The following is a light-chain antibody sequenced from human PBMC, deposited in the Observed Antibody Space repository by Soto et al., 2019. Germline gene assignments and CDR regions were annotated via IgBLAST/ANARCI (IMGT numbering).Light chain of an antibody. CDR1: SSDVGGYNY. CDR2: EVS. J-gene: IGLJ2*01. Sequence: QSALTQPASVSGSPGQSITISCTGTSSDVGGYNYVSWYQQHPGKAPKLMIYEVSNRPSGVSNRFSGSKSGNTASLTISGFQAEDEADYYRSSYTSSSTHVVFGGGTKLTVL. V-gene: IGLV2-14*01. CDR3: SSYTSSSTHVV.